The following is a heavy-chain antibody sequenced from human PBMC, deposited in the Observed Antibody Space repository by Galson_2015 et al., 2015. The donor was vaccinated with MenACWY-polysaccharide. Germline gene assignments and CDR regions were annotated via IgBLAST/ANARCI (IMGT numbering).Heavy chain of an antibody. CDR2: INSGSSTI. Sequence: SLRLSCAASGFTFSTYSMNWVRQAPGKGLEWVSYINSGSSTIYYADSVKGRFTISRDNAKNSLYLQMNSLRDEDTAVYYCARVRIYCSSTSCPPNYYCYMDVWGKGTTVTVSS. V-gene: IGHV3-48*02. J-gene: IGHJ6*03. CDR3: ARVRIYCSSTSCPPNYYCYMDV. D-gene: IGHD2-2*01. CDR1: GFTFSTYS.